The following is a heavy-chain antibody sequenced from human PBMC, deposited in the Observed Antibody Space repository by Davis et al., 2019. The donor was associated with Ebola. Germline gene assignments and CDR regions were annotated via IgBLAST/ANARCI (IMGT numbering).Heavy chain of an antibody. CDR2: IYSGDST. Sequence: GGSLRLSCAASGFTVSRNYMTWVRQAPGTGLEWVSVIYSGDSTSYADSVKGRFTISRHNSKNTLYLQVNNLRAEDTAVYYCARPQSPLYSSGWVYWGQGTLVTVSS. D-gene: IGHD6-19*01. V-gene: IGHV3-53*01. J-gene: IGHJ4*02. CDR1: GFTVSRNY. CDR3: ARPQSPLYSSGWVY.